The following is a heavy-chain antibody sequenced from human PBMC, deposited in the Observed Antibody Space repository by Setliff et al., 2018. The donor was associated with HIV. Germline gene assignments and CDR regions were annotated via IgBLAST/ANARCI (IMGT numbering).Heavy chain of an antibody. CDR2: IHNTGST. J-gene: IGHJ4*02. Sequence: SETLSLTCTVSGGSTSSYFWSWIRQSPGKGLEWIGYIHNTGSTDSNPSLKSRVTMSVDTSKNQFSLKLSSVTAADTAVYYCASGRGAKGGYDYFGSWGQGTLVTVSS. V-gene: IGHV4-59*01. CDR3: ASGRGAKGGYDYFGS. CDR1: GGSTSSYF. D-gene: IGHD5-12*01.